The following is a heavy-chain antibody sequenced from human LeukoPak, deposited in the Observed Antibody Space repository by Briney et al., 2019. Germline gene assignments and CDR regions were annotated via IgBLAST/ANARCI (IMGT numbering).Heavy chain of an antibody. CDR2: ISGSGGST. CDR1: GFTFSSYA. V-gene: IGHV3-23*01. Sequence: PGGSVRLSCAVSGFTFSSYAMSCAPQAPGKGLVCVSAISGSGGSTYYADSVKGRFTISRDNSKNTLYLQMNSLRAEDTAVYYCAKDLAFGDYLPDSWGQGTLVTVSS. D-gene: IGHD4-17*01. CDR3: AKDLAFGDYLPDS. J-gene: IGHJ4*02.